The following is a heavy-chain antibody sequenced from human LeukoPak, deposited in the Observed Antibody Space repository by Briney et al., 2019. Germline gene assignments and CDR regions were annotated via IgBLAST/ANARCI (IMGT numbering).Heavy chain of an antibody. Sequence: GGSLRLSCAASGFTVSSNYMSWVRQAPGKGLEWVSAISGSGGSTYYADSVKGRFTISRDNSKNTLYLQMNSLRAEDTAVYYCAKDWTAYDFWSGYYPYYFDYWGQGTLVTVSS. CDR3: AKDWTAYDFWSGYYPYYFDY. CDR2: ISGSGGST. V-gene: IGHV3-23*01. J-gene: IGHJ4*02. D-gene: IGHD3-3*01. CDR1: GFTVSSNY.